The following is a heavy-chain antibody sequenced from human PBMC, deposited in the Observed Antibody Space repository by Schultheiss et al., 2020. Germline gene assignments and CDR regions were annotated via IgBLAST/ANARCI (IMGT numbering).Heavy chain of an antibody. D-gene: IGHD6-19*01. J-gene: IGHJ4*02. CDR2: IRSKPNSYAA. CDR3: ISAHSSAWPHY. CDR1: GFTFSDSA. Sequence: GGSLRLSCAASGFTFSDSALHWVRQTSEKGLEWVGRIRSKPNSYAAAYAASVEGRFTISGDDSKNTAYLQMSRLKTEDTAVYYCISAHSSAWPHYWGQGTLVTVSS. V-gene: IGHV3-73*01.